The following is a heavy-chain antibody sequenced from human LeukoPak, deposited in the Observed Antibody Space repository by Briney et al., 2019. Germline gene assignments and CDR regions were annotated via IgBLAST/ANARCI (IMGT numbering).Heavy chain of an antibody. CDR1: GYTFTSHY. D-gene: IGHD4-11*01. J-gene: IGHJ6*03. Sequence: ASVKASCKASGYTFTSHYIYWVRQAPGQGLEWMGVINPSGGSTNYAQKFQGRVSTTRDTSTSTVYMELSSLRSEDTAVYYCARAGLSNFRYYYHMDVWGKGTTVTVSS. CDR2: INPSGGST. CDR3: ARAGLSNFRYYYHMDV. V-gene: IGHV1-46*01.